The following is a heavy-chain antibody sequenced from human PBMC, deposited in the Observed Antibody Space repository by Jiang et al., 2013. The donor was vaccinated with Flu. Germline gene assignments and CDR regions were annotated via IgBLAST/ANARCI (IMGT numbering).Heavy chain of an antibody. D-gene: IGHD3-10*01. J-gene: IGHJ4*02. Sequence: FSSYAISWVRQAPGQGLEWMGGIIPIFGTANYAQKFQGRVTITADESTSTAYMELSSLRSEDTAVYYCARDREGYYGSGSYYNLDYWGQGTLVTVSS. V-gene: IGHV1-69*01. CDR1: FSSYA. CDR2: IIPIFGTA. CDR3: ARDREGYYGSGSYYNLDY.